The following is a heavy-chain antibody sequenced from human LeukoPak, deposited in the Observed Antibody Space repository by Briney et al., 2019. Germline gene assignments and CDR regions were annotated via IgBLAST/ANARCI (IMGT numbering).Heavy chain of an antibody. CDR1: GYTFTSYG. D-gene: IGHD1-26*01. V-gene: IGHV1-18*01. J-gene: IGHJ6*02. CDR2: ISAYNGNT. CDR3: ARDLIGYSSRNGMDV. Sequence: GASVKVSCKASGYTFTSYGISWVRQAPGQGLEWMGWISAYNGNTNYAQKLQGRVTMTTDTSTSTAYMELRSLRSDDTAVYYCARDLIGYSSRNGMDVWGQGTTVTVSS.